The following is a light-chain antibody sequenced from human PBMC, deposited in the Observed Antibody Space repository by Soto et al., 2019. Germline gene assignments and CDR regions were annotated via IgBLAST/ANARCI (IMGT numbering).Light chain of an antibody. Sequence: EIVLTQSPATLSLSPGERATLSCRASQSVGGYLAWYQQKPGQAHRLLIYGASTRATGIQARFSGSGSGTEFTLTIERLQPDDFATYYCKQYHTSSITFGQGTRLEIK. CDR3: KQYHTSSIT. CDR2: GAS. CDR1: QSVGGY. J-gene: IGKJ5*01. V-gene: IGKV3-15*01.